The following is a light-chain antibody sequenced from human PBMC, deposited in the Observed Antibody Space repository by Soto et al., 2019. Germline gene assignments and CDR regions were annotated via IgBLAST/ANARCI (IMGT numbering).Light chain of an antibody. V-gene: IGKV1-5*01. CDR1: QTISSW. Sequence: DIQMTQSPSSLSASVGDRVTITCRASQTISSWLAWYQQKPGKAPKLLIYDASTLESGVPSRFSGSGSGTEFTLIISGLQPDDYATYCCQQYTKAKEPHLFGHRAMVDIK. J-gene: IGKJ2*01. CDR3: QQYTKAKEPHL. CDR2: DAS.